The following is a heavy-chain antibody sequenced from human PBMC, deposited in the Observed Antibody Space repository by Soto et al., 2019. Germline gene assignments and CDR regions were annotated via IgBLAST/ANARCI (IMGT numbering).Heavy chain of an antibody. CDR1: GYTFTSYG. CDR3: ARLHAAAGDNVLTFDY. CDR2: ISAYNGNT. V-gene: IGHV1-18*01. Sequence: GASVKVSCKASGYTFTSYGISWVRQAPGQGLEWMGWISAYNGNTNYAQKLQGRVTMTTDTSTSTAYMELRSLRSDDTAVYYCARLHAAAGDNVLTFDYWGQGTLVTVSS. D-gene: IGHD6-13*01. J-gene: IGHJ4*02.